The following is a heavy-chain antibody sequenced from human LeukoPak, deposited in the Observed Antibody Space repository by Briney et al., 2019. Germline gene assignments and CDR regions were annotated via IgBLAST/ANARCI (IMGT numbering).Heavy chain of an antibody. D-gene: IGHD3-22*01. Sequence: GGSLRLSCAASGFTFSSYGMSWVRQAPGKGLEWVSAISGSGGSTYYADSVKGRFTISRDNSKNTLYLQMNSLRAEDTAVYYCAKSPGPTYYYDSSGYYFSYWGQGTLVTVSS. J-gene: IGHJ4*02. CDR2: ISGSGGST. CDR1: GFTFSSYG. V-gene: IGHV3-23*01. CDR3: AKSPGPTYYYDSSGYYFSY.